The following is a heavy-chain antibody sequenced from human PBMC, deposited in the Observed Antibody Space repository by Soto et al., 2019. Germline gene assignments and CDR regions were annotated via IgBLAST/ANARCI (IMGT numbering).Heavy chain of an antibody. CDR3: TTGPYDILNGPNPSSEC. V-gene: IGHV3-15*01. CDR2: IKSKTDGLTT. D-gene: IGHD3-9*01. J-gene: IGHJ1*01. Sequence: RILSFAASGFTFSNAWMSWVRQAPGKGLEWVGRIKSKTDGLTTYYAAPVKGRFTISRDDSKNTLYLQMNSLKTEDTAVYYCTTGPYDILNGPNPSSECWGKRTMVTVSA. CDR1: GFTFSNAW.